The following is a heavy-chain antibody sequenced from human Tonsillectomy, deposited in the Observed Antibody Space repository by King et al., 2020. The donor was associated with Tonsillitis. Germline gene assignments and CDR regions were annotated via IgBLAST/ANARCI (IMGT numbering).Heavy chain of an antibody. J-gene: IGHJ4*02. D-gene: IGHD3-22*01. Sequence: QLVQSGPEVKKPGISVKVSCKASGLTFTMSGMQWVRQARGQGIEWKGWFVGVSDCTNKAQKFQERVARNWDMSTSTAYMELSSLTSEDTAMYYCAAATLYYDSSGYYAFDYWGQGTLVTVSS. CDR1: GLTFTMSG. CDR2: FVGVSDCT. V-gene: IGHV1-58*02. CDR3: AAATLYYDSSGYYAFDY.